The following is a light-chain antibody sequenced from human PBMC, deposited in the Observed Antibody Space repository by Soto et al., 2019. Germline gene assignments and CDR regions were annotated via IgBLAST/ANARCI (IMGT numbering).Light chain of an antibody. CDR2: DAS. V-gene: IGKV1-33*01. J-gene: IGKJ1*01. CDR3: QQYDSLPRT. CDR1: QDTSNY. Sequence: DIQMTQSPSSLSASVGDRVTITCQASQDTSNYLNWYQQTPGKAPKLQIYDASNLETGVPSRFSVSGSVTDFNWTISSLQPEVIATYYCQQYDSLPRTFGQGTKVEIK.